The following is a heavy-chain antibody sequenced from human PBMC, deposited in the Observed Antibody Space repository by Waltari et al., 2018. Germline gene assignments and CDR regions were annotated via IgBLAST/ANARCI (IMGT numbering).Heavy chain of an antibody. CDR1: GGSFSGYY. CDR2: SNHSGRT. Sequence: QVQLQQWGAGLLKPSETLSLTCAVYGGSFSGYYWSWIRQPPGKGLEWIGESNHSGRTNYNPALKMRVTIAVDTSKNQCSLKLSSVTAADTAVYYCARAYAVAGTWGSSYYYYGMDVWGQGTTVTVSS. CDR3: ARAYAVAGTWGSSYYYYGMDV. J-gene: IGHJ6*02. V-gene: IGHV4-34*01. D-gene: IGHD6-19*01.